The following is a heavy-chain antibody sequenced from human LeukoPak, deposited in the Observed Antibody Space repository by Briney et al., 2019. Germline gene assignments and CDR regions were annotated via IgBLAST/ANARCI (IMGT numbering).Heavy chain of an antibody. CDR3: ASGVPSDIVVVPAAHY. CDR1: GFTFSDYY. D-gene: IGHD2-2*01. CDR2: INPSGGST. Sequence: ASVRVSCKASGFTFSDYYIHWVRQAPGQGLEWMGIINPSGGSTSYAQKFQGRVTMTRDTSTSTVYMELSSLRSEDTAVYYCASGVPSDIVVVPAAHYWGQGTLVTVSS. V-gene: IGHV1-46*01. J-gene: IGHJ4*02.